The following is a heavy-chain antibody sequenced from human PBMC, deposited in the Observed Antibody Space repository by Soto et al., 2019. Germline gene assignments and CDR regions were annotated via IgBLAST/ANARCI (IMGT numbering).Heavy chain of an antibody. CDR3: AKAKTTTWIPRSNYYYYGMDV. D-gene: IGHD5-18*01. CDR2: ISYDGSNK. V-gene: IGHV3-30*18. CDR1: GFTFSSYG. J-gene: IGHJ6*02. Sequence: LRLSCAASGFTFSSYGMHWVRQAPGKGLEWVAVISYDGSNKYYADSMKGRFTISRDNSKNTLYLQMNSLRAEDTAVYYCAKAKTTTWIPRSNYYYYGMDVWGQGTTVTVSS.